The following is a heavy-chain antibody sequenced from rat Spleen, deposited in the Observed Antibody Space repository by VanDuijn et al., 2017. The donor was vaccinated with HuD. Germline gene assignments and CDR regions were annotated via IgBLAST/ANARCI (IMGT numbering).Heavy chain of an antibody. CDR3: TRDLYGGYYYVMDA. CDR1: GFTFSNYD. V-gene: IGHV5-27*01. Sequence: EVQLVESGGGLVQPGRSLKLSCAASGFTFSNYDMAWVRQAPTKGLEWVASISNAGGSTYYPDSVKGRFTISRDNAKSTLYLQMNSLRSEDTATYYCTRDLYGGYYYVMDAWGQGASVTVSS. J-gene: IGHJ4*01. D-gene: IGHD1-11*01. CDR2: ISNAGGST.